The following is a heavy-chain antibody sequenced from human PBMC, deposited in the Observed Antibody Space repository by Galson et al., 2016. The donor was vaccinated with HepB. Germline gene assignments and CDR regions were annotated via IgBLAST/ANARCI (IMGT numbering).Heavy chain of an antibody. J-gene: IGHJ4*02. D-gene: IGHD5-18*01. Sequence: SETLSLTCTVSGGSISPYYWSWIRQPPGKGLEWIGYIYYSGSTNYNPSLKSRVTISVDTSKNQFSLKLSSLTAADTAVYYCARGSGLQLWYVWGQGTLVTVSS. V-gene: IGHV4-59*01. CDR3: ARGSGLQLWYV. CDR2: IYYSGST. CDR1: GGSISPYY.